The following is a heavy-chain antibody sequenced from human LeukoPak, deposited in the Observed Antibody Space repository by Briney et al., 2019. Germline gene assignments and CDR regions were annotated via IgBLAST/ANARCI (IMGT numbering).Heavy chain of an antibody. CDR2: ICYDGSNK. D-gene: IGHD2-15*01. Sequence: PGRSLRLSCAASGFTFSSYGFHWVRQAPGQGLEWVAVICYDGSNKYYADSVRGRFTISRDSSKNTLYLQMNSLRAEDTAVYYCAKDGSGGGWKWFDPWGQGTLVTVSS. V-gene: IGHV3-33*06. CDR3: AKDGSGGGWKWFDP. J-gene: IGHJ5*02. CDR1: GFTFSSYG.